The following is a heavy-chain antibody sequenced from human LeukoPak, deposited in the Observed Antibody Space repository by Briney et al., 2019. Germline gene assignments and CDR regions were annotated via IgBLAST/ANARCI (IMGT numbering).Heavy chain of an antibody. J-gene: IGHJ3*02. CDR2: ISSGSSYI. CDR3: ARFPFFRHARLGSYSSDAFDI. D-gene: IGHD1-26*01. Sequence: GVSLRLSCAASGFTFSSYSMNWVRQAPGKGLEWVSSISSGSSYIYYADSVKGRFTISRDNAKNSLYLQMNSLRAEDTAVYYCARFPFFRHARLGSYSSDAFDIWGQGTMVTVSS. CDR1: GFTFSSYS. V-gene: IGHV3-21*01.